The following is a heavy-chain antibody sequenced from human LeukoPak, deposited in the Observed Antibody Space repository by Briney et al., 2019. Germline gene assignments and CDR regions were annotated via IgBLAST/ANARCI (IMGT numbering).Heavy chain of an antibody. CDR1: GFTFSSYA. V-gene: IGHV3-30-3*01. D-gene: IGHD1-14*01. J-gene: IGHJ4*02. CDR3: ARDSDRSLGY. Sequence: GGSLRLSCAASGFTFSSYAMHWVRQAPGKGLEWVAVISYDGSNKYYADSVKGRFTISRDNSKNTLFLQMNRLRVEDTAVYYCARDSDRSLGYWGQGTLVTVSS. CDR2: ISYDGSNK.